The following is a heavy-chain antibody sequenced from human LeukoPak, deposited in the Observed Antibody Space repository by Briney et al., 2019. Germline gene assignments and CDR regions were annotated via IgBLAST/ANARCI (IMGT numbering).Heavy chain of an antibody. J-gene: IGHJ4*02. Sequence: PGGSLRLSCAASGFTFSNYAMSWVRQAPGKGLEWVSGISGSADNTYYADSVKGRFRIFRDSSKNTQYLQMNSLRAEDTALYYCARGKRGFIYGSDFWGQGTLVTVSS. V-gene: IGHV3-23*01. CDR1: GFTFSNYA. D-gene: IGHD5-18*01. CDR3: ARGKRGFIYGSDF. CDR2: ISGSADNT.